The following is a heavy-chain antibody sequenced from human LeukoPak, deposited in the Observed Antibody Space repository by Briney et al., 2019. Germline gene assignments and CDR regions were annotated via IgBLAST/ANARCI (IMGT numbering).Heavy chain of an antibody. V-gene: IGHV5-51*01. J-gene: IGHJ4*02. D-gene: IGHD6-6*01. Sequence: GESLKISCKGSGYSFTNYWIGWVRQMPGRGLEWKGIIYPGDSDTRYSPSFQGQVTISADKSISTAYLQWSSLKASDTAMYYCARSPRSDYFDYWGQGALVTVSS. CDR3: ARSPRSDYFDY. CDR2: IYPGDSDT. CDR1: GYSFTNYW.